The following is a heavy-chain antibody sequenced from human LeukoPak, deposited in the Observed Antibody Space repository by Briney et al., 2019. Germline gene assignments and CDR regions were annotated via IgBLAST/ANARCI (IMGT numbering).Heavy chain of an antibody. V-gene: IGHV3-48*03. J-gene: IGHJ4*02. Sequence: PGGSLRLSCATSGFTFTTYEMNWVRQAPGKGLERVSYITSSGDIKTYADPVKGRFTMSRDDAKNSVYLQMNSLRPEDTALYYCARDIYGDEDFDYWGQGTLVTVSS. D-gene: IGHD3-10*01. CDR2: ITSSGDIK. CDR1: GFTFTTYE. CDR3: ARDIYGDEDFDY.